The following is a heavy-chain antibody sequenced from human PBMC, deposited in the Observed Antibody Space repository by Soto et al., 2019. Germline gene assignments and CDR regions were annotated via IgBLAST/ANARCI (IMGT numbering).Heavy chain of an antibody. CDR3: AKGSTAAGTHRPYNWFDP. CDR2: ISGSGGST. V-gene: IGHV3-23*01. CDR1: GFTFSSYA. J-gene: IGHJ5*02. D-gene: IGHD6-13*01. Sequence: EVQLLESGGGLVQPGGSLRLSCAASGFTFSSYAMSWVRRAPGKGLEWVSAISGSGGSTYYADSVKGRFTISRDNSKNTLYLQMNSLRAEDTAVYYCAKGSTAAGTHRPYNWFDPWGQGTLVTVSS.